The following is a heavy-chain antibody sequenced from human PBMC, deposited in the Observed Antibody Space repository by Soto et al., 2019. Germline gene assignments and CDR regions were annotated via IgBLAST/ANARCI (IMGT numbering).Heavy chain of an antibody. J-gene: IGHJ4*02. V-gene: IGHV4-61*01. Sequence: PSETLSLTCTVSGGSVNSGSYYWSWIRQPPGKGLEWIGYIYYSGSTNYNPSLKSRITISLDTSKNQFSLNLSSVTAADTAVYYCATGRYYYGSEYWGQGTLVTVSS. CDR2: IYYSGST. D-gene: IGHD3-10*01. CDR1: GGSVNSGSYY. CDR3: ATGRYYYGSEY.